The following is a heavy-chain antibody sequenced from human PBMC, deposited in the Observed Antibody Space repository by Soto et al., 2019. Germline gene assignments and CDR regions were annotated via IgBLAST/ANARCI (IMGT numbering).Heavy chain of an antibody. V-gene: IGHV1-8*01. CDR2: MNPSSGDT. D-gene: IGHD3-10*01. J-gene: IGHJ5*02. Sequence: ASVKVSCKASGYTFTSYDINWVRQAAGQGLEWMGWMNPSSGDTGYAQNFQGRVTMTRNTSINTAYMELSSLRSEDTAVYYCARMVYYDSGSSSVPNWFDPWGQGTLVTVSS. CDR3: ARMVYYDSGSSSVPNWFDP. CDR1: GYTFTSYD.